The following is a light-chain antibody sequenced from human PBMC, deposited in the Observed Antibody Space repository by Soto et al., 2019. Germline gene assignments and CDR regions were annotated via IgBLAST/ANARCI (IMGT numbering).Light chain of an antibody. CDR3: ATGDSKAV. CDR1: SGHSSYI. V-gene: IGLV4-60*02. J-gene: IGLJ3*02. CDR2: LEGSGSY. Sequence: QSVLTQSSSASASLGSSVKLTCTLSSGHSSYIIAWHQQQPGKAPRYLMKLEGSGSYNKGSGVPDRFSGSSSGADRYLTISNLQFEDEADYYCATGDSKAVFGGGTKLTVL.